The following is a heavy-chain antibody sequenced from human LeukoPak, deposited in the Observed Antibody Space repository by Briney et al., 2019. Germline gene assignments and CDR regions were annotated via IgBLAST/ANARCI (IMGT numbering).Heavy chain of an antibody. J-gene: IGHJ4*02. Sequence: GGSLRLSCAASGFTVSSNYMSWVRQAPGKGLEWVSVIYSGGSTYYADSVKGRFTISRGNSKNTLYLQMNSLRAEDTAVYYCARDLYYYDSSGYYADYWGQGTLVTVSS. CDR1: GFTVSSNY. V-gene: IGHV3-53*01. CDR2: IYSGGST. CDR3: ARDLYYYDSSGYYADY. D-gene: IGHD3-22*01.